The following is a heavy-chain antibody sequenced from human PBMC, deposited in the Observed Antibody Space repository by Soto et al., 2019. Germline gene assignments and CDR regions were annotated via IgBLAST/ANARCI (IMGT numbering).Heavy chain of an antibody. CDR1: GGSISSYY. V-gene: IGHV4-59*01. CDR2: IYYSGST. J-gene: IGHJ3*02. D-gene: IGHD2-15*01. CDR3: AREKRYAVAASDDAFDI. Sequence: SETLSLTCTVSGGSISSYYWSWIRQPPAKGLEWIGYIYYSGSTNYNPSLKSRVTISVDTSKNQFSLKLSSVTAADTAVYYCAREKRYAVAASDDAFDIWGQGTMVTVSS.